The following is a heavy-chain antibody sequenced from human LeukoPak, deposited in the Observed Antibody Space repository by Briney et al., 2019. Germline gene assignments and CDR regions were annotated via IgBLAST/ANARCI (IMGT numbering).Heavy chain of an antibody. D-gene: IGHD1-26*01. CDR3: ARDGGSGSYYYMDV. CDR2: IIPIFGTA. Sequence: SVKVSCKTSGYTFTSYGISWVRQAPGQGLEWMGGIIPIFGTANYAQKFQGRVTITADESTSTAYMELSSLRSEDTAVYYCARDGGSGSYYYMDVWGKGTTVTVSS. V-gene: IGHV1-69*13. CDR1: GYTFTSYG. J-gene: IGHJ6*03.